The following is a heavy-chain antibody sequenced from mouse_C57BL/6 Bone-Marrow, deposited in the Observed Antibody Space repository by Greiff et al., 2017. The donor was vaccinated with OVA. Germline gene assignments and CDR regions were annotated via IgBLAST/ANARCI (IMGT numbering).Heavy chain of an antibody. V-gene: IGHV1-59*01. Sequence: QVQLQQPGAELVRPGTSVKLSCKASGYTFTSYWMHWVKQRPGQGLEWIGVIDPSDSYTNYNQKFKGKATLTVDTSSSTAYMQLSSLTSEDAAVDYCARGSFYAMDYWGQGTSVTVSS. CDR1: GYTFTSYW. CDR2: IDPSDSYT. CDR3: ARGSFYAMDY. J-gene: IGHJ4*01.